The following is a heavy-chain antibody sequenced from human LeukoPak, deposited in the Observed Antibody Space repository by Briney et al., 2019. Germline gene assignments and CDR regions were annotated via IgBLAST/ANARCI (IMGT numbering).Heavy chain of an antibody. CDR2: ISAYKGNT. J-gene: IGHJ5*02. Sequence: ASVKVSCKASGYTFTSYGISWVRQAPGQGLEWMGWISAYKGNTNYAQKLQGRVTMTTDTSTSTAYMELRSLRSDDTAVYYCARGAGYCSGGSCYKNWFDPWGQGTLVTVSS. D-gene: IGHD2-15*01. V-gene: IGHV1-18*01. CDR3: ARGAGYCSGGSCYKNWFDP. CDR1: GYTFTSYG.